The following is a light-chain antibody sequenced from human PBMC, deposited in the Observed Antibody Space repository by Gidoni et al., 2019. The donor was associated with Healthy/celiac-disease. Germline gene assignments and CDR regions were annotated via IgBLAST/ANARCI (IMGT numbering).Light chain of an antibody. Sequence: EIVLTQSPATLSLSPGERATLSCRASQSVSRYLAWYQQKPGQAPRLLSYDASNRATGIPARFSGSGSGTDFTLTISSLEPEDFAVYYCQQRSNWPPAWTFGQGTKVEIK. V-gene: IGKV3-11*01. J-gene: IGKJ1*01. CDR3: QQRSNWPPAWT. CDR2: DAS. CDR1: QSVSRY.